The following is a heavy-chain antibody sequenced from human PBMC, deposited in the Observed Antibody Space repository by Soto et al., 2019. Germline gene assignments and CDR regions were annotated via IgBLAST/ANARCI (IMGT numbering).Heavy chain of an antibody. J-gene: IGHJ6*03. D-gene: IGHD1-1*01. CDR2: MNPNSGNT. CDR3: ARRSGHPLEAHYYYYYMDV. CDR1: GYTFTSYD. V-gene: IGHV1-8*01. Sequence: ASVKVSCKASGYTFTSYDINWVRQATGQGLEWMGWMNPNSGNTGYAQKFQGRVTMTRNTSISTAYMELSSLRSEDTAVYYCARRSGHPLEAHYYYYYMDVGGKGTTVTVSS.